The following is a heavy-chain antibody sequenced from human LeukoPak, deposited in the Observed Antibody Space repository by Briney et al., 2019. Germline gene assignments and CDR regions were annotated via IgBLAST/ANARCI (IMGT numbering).Heavy chain of an antibody. CDR3: ARSSGRDTIRWYFDL. CDR2: IGTAGDT. V-gene: IGHV3-13*01. Sequence: GGSLRLSCATSGFTFSTYDMHWVRQTTGKGLEWVSSIGTAGDTYYPGSVKGRFTISRENAKNSLYLQMNSLRAGDTAIHYCARSSGRDTIRWYFDLWGRGTLVTVSS. D-gene: IGHD3-10*01. J-gene: IGHJ2*01. CDR1: GFTFSTYD.